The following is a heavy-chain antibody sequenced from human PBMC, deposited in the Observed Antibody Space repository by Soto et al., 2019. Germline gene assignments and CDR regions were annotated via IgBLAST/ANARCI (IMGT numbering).Heavy chain of an antibody. CDR1: GGSISSSSYY. V-gene: IGHV4-39*01. D-gene: IGHD1-26*01. J-gene: IGHJ4*02. Sequence: QLQLQESGPGLVKPSETLSLTCTVSGGSISSSSYYWGWIRQPPGKGLEWIGSIYYSGSTYYNPSLKSRVTISVDTSKNQFSLKLSSVTAADTAVYYCARSGWAAPIVYWGQGTLVTVSS. CDR2: IYYSGST. CDR3: ARSGWAAPIVY.